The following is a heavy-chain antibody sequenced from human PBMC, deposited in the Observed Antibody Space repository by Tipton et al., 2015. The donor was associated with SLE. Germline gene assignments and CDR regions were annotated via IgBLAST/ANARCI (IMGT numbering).Heavy chain of an antibody. CDR3: ARQEYRWFDP. Sequence: TLSLTCTVSGDSISSNYWIWIRQPPGKGLEWIGYIYTSGSTNYNPSLKSRVTISVDMSKNQFSLKLNSVTAADTAVYYCARQEYRWFDPWGQGTLVIVSS. D-gene: IGHD2/OR15-2a*01. V-gene: IGHV4-4*09. J-gene: IGHJ5*02. CDR2: IYTSGST. CDR1: GDSISSNY.